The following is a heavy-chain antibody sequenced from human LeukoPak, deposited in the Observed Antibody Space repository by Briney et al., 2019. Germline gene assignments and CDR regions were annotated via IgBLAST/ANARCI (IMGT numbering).Heavy chain of an antibody. CDR2: ISSSSSTI. D-gene: IGHD3-3*02. J-gene: IGHJ4*02. V-gene: IGHV3-48*02. CDR1: GFTFSSYS. Sequence: GGSLRLSCAASGFTFSSYSMNWVRQAPGKGLEWVSYISSSSSTIYYADSVKGRFTISRDNAKNSLYLQMNSLRDEDTAVYYCTRDLLPHFWSGYYRSLFDYWGQGTLVTVSS. CDR3: TRDLLPHFWSGYYRSLFDY.